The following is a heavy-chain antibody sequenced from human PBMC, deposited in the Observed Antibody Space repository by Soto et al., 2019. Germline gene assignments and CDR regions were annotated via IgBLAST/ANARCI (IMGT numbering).Heavy chain of an antibody. CDR1: GGSISSGGYS. CDR2: IYHSGYT. V-gene: IGHV4-30-2*01. D-gene: IGHD1-1*01. J-gene: IGHJ5*02. CDR3: ARDQLEGTWFDP. Sequence: QLQLQESGSGLVKPSQTLSLTCTVSGGSISSGGYSWNWIRQAPGKGLEWIGYIYHSGYTLYNPSLKGRVTISVDKSKNHFSLNLTSVTAADTAVYYCARDQLEGTWFDPWGQGTLVTVSS.